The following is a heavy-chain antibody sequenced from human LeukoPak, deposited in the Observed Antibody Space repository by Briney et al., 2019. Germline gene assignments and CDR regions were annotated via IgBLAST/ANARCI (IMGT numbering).Heavy chain of an antibody. V-gene: IGHV3-23*01. CDR2: ISGSGGST. Sequence: PGGSLRLSCAASGFTFSSYAMSWVRQAPGKGLEWVSAISGSGGSTYYADSVKGRFTISRDNPKNTLYLQMNSLRAEDTAVYYCAKAPSIAVAGTSFYYYYGMDVWGQGTTVTVSS. CDR3: AKAPSIAVAGTSFYYYYGMDV. D-gene: IGHD6-19*01. CDR1: GFTFSSYA. J-gene: IGHJ6*02.